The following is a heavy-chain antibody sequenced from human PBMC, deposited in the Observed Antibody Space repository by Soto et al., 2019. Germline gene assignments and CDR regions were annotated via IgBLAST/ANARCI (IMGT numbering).Heavy chain of an antibody. CDR2: IIPMYGPA. Sequence: QVPLVQSGAEVKKPGSSVTVSCKASGGTFSSYAIHWVRQAPGQGLEWMGGIIPMYGPAKYAQRVQGRVTITADESTTTVYMQLTGLTSHDTAVYYCARVTSMVRGVIDNWFDPWGHGTLVTVSS. J-gene: IGHJ5*02. CDR1: GGTFSSYA. D-gene: IGHD3-10*01. CDR3: ARVTSMVRGVIDNWFDP. V-gene: IGHV1-69*01.